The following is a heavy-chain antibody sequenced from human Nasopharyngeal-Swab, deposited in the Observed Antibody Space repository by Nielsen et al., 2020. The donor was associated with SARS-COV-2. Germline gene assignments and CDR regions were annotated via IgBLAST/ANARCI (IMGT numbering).Heavy chain of an antibody. CDR2: IYYSGST. V-gene: IGHV4-39*01. J-gene: IGHJ4*02. CDR1: GASINSNTYY. Sequence: SETLSLTCTVSGASINSNTYYWGWIRQPPGKGLEWIGSIYYSGSTYYNPSLKSRVTISVDTSKNQFSLKLSSVTAADTAVYYCARQQWLVYFDYWGQGTLVTVSS. D-gene: IGHD6-19*01. CDR3: ARQQWLVYFDY.